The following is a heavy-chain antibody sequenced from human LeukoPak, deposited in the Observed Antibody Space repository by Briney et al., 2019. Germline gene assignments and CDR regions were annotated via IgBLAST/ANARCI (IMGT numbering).Heavy chain of an antibody. CDR3: ARQKRYYDFWSGYSFFDY. Sequence: SETLSLTCAVYGGSFSGYYWSWIRQPPGKGLEWIGEINHSGSTNYNPSLKSRVTISVDTSKNQFSLKLSSVTAADTAVYYCARQKRYYDFWSGYSFFDYWGQGTLVTVSS. J-gene: IGHJ4*02. CDR2: INHSGST. V-gene: IGHV4-34*01. D-gene: IGHD3-3*01. CDR1: GGSFSGYY.